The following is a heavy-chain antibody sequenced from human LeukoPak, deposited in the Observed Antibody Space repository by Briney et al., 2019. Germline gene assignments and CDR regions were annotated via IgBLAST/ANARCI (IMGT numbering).Heavy chain of an antibody. CDR2: IRYDGSNK. CDR3: ARGYYDFWSGSTGAFQH. V-gene: IGHV3-30*02. Sequence: GGSLRLSCAASGFTFSSYGMHWVRQAPGKGLEWVAFIRYDGSNKYYADSVKGRFTISRDNSKNTLYLQMNSLRAEDTAVYYCARGYYDFWSGSTGAFQHWGQGTLVTVSS. D-gene: IGHD3-3*01. CDR1: GFTFSSYG. J-gene: IGHJ1*01.